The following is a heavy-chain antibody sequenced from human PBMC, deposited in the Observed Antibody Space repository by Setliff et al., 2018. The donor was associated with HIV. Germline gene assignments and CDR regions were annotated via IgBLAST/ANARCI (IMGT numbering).Heavy chain of an antibody. D-gene: IGHD1-1*01. J-gene: IGHJ6*04. CDR2: LSGTSSTI. CDR1: GFSFSDYY. CDR3: ARDTRTTGEMDFFFDV. V-gene: IGHV3-11*01. Sequence: PGGSLRLSCAASGFSFSDYYMYWIRQAPGKGLEWVSSLSGTSSTIYLADSVKGRFTISRDNDRNSLFLQMSSLRPEDSALYYCARDTRTTGEMDFFFDVWGTGTTVTVSS.